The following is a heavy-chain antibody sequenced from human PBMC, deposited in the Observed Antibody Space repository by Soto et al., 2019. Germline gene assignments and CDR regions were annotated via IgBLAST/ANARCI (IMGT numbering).Heavy chain of an antibody. J-gene: IGHJ4*02. D-gene: IGHD2-15*01. V-gene: IGHV3-23*01. CDR2: ISGSGGST. Sequence: GGSLRLSCAASGFTFSSYAMSWVRQAPGKGLEWVSAISGSGGSTYYADSVKGRFTISRDNSKNTLYLQMNSLRAEDTAVYYCAKRAYCSGGSCYSSTGYFDYWGQGTLVTVSS. CDR3: AKRAYCSGGSCYSSTGYFDY. CDR1: GFTFSSYA.